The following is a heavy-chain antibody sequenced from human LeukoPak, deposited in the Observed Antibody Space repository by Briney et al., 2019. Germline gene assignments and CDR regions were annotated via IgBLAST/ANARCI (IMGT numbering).Heavy chain of an antibody. D-gene: IGHD6-13*01. Sequence: TLSLTCTVSGGSISSGGYYWSWIRQPPGKGLEWIGYIYHSGSTYYNPSLKSRVTISVDRSKNQFSLKLSSVTAADTAVYYCATSLTAYSSSFPFDNWGQGTLVTVSS. CDR2: IYHSGST. J-gene: IGHJ4*02. V-gene: IGHV4-30-2*01. CDR3: ATSLTAYSSSFPFDN. CDR1: GGSISSGGYY.